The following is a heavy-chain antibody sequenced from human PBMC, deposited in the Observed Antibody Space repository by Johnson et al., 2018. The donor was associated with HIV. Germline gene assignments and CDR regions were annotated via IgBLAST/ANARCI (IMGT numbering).Heavy chain of an antibody. Sequence: VESGGGLVQPGRSLRLSCAASGFTFDDYAMHWVRQAPGKGLAWVSGMRWNSGSIGYADSVKGRLTISRDNAKNSLYPQMNSLKAEDTAVYYGAREQVFRFLDWLPHGNVALVLGDQGTMVTVCS. D-gene: IGHD3/OR15-3a*01. CDR3: AREQVFRFLDWLPHGNVALVL. CDR1: GFTFDDYA. V-gene: IGHV3-9*01. CDR2: MRWNSGSI. J-gene: IGHJ3*01.